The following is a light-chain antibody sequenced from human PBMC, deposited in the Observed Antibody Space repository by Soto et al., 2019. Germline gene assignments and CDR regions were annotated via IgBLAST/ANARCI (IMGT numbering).Light chain of an antibody. J-gene: IGKJ4*01. V-gene: IGKV1-13*02. Sequence: AIQLTQSPSSLSASVGDRATITCRASQGISSALAWYQQKPGKAPKLLIYDASSFESGVPSRFSGSGSGTDFTLTISSLQPEDFATYYWQQFNSDPLTFSGGTKVEIK. CDR1: QGISSA. CDR2: DAS. CDR3: QQFNSDPLT.